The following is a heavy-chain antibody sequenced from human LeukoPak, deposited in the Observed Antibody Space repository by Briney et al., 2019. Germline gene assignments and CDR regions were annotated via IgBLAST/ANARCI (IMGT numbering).Heavy chain of an antibody. CDR3: AKAAAGTCSGARCYYFDS. CDR2: FSGSVDTT. V-gene: IGHV3-23*01. J-gene: IGHJ4*02. CDR1: GFTFTTYA. D-gene: IGHD2-15*01. Sequence: GGSPRLSCAASGFTFTTYAMSWVRQTPGKGLEWVSTFSGSVDTTYHADSVKGRFTISRDNSKNTVYLQMNSLRAEDTAVYYCAKAAAGTCSGARCYYFDSWGQGTPVTVSS.